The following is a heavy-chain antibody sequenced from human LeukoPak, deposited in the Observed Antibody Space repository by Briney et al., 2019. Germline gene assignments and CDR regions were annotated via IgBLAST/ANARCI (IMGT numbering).Heavy chain of an antibody. D-gene: IGHD2-2*01. J-gene: IGHJ3*02. CDR1: GYSISSGYY. V-gene: IGHV4-38-2*02. CDR2: INHSGST. Sequence: PSETLSLTCTVSGYSISSGYYWGWLRQPPGKGLEWIGTINHSGSTNYNPSLKSRVTISVDTSKNQFSLKLSSVTAADTAVYYCARDIVVVPAAHRSAFDIWGQGTMVTVSS. CDR3: ARDIVVVPAAHRSAFDI.